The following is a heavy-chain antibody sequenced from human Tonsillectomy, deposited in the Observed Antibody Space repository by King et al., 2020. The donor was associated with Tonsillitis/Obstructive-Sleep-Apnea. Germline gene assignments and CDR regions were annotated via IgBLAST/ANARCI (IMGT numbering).Heavy chain of an antibody. J-gene: IGHJ5*02. CDR1: GGSFSGYY. D-gene: IGHD2-15*01. CDR2: INHSGST. CDR3: ARLLGGWFDP. V-gene: IGHV4-34*01. Sequence: QVQLQQWGAGLLKPSETLSLTCAVYGGSFSGYYWSWIRPPPGKGLEWIGEINHSGSTNYNPSLKSRVTISVDTSKNQFSLKLSSVTAADTAVYYCARLLGGWFDPWGQGTLVTVSS.